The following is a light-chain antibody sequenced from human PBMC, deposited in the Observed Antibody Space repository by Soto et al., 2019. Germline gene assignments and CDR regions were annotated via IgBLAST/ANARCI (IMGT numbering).Light chain of an antibody. CDR2: DAS. J-gene: IGKJ2*01. Sequence: IQVRQSPYSVTAPVGDKDPRNCRASQGISSWLAWYQQKPGNAPKLLIYDASSLQSGVPSRFSGSGSGTDFTLTISILQSEDFATYYWQQADSFPYICGQGTKVDIK. CDR3: QQADSFPYI. V-gene: IGKV1-12*01. CDR1: QGISSW.